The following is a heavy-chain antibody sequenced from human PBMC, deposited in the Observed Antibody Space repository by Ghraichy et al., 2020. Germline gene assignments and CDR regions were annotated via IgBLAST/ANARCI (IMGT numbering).Heavy chain of an antibody. CDR3: ARHAGADVVTPPHWFDP. J-gene: IGHJ5*02. V-gene: IGHV4-39*01. Sequence: ESLNISCTVSGGSISSSSYYWGWIRQPPGKGLEWIGSIYYSGSTYYNPSLKSRVTISVDTSKNQFSLKLSSVTAADTAVYYCARHAGADVVTPPHWFDPWGQGTLVTVSS. D-gene: IGHD4-23*01. CDR2: IYYSGST. CDR1: GGSISSSSYY.